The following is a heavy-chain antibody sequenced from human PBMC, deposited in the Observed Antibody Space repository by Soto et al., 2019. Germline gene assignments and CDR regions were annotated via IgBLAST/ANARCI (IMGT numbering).Heavy chain of an antibody. CDR3: ARRWGPTLDF. CDR2: IFYSGST. Sequence: PSETLSLTCTVSGGSISSYYWSWIRQPPGKGPEWIGYIFYSGSTNYNPSLKSRVTISVDTSKNQFSLKLSSVTAADTAVYFCARRWGPTLDFGGQGTLVTVSS. D-gene: IGHD2-21*02. J-gene: IGHJ4*02. CDR1: GGSISSYY. V-gene: IGHV4-59*01.